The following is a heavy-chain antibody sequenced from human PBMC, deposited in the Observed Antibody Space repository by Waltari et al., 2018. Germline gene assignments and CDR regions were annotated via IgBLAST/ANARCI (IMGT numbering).Heavy chain of an antibody. D-gene: IGHD2-2*01. CDR1: GFTFSSYA. V-gene: IGHV3-23*01. CDR2: ISGSGGST. CDR3: AKEGGYCSSTSCYYFDY. Sequence: VQLLESGGGLVQPGGSLRLSCAASGFTFSSYAMSWVRQAPGKGLEWVSAISGSGGSTYYADSVKGRFTISRDNSKNTLYLQMNSLRAEDTAVYYCAKEGGYCSSTSCYYFDYWGQGTLVTVSS. J-gene: IGHJ4*02.